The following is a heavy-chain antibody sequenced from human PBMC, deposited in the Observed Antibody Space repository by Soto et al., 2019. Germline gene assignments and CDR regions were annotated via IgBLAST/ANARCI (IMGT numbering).Heavy chain of an antibody. CDR3: ARPYCTNGVCYSYGY. V-gene: IGHV1-3*01. J-gene: IGHJ4*02. Sequence: ASVIVSCKASGYTFTSYAMHWVRQAPGQRLEWMGWINAGNGNTKYSQKFQGRVTITRDTSASTAYMELSSLRSEDTAVYYCARPYCTNGVCYSYGYWGQGTLVTVSS. CDR2: INAGNGNT. CDR1: GYTFTSYA. D-gene: IGHD2-8*01.